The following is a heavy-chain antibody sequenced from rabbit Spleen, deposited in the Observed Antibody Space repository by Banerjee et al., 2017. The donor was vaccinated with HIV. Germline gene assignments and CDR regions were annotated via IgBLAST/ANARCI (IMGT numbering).Heavy chain of an antibody. CDR1: GFSFSYSDY. J-gene: IGHJ6*01. CDR3: ARDSATSFSSYGMDL. V-gene: IGHV1S40*01. Sequence: QSLEESGGDLVKPGASLTLTCTASGFSFSYSDYMCWVRQPPGKGPEWIACIGAGVSYTTYYATWAKGRFTISKTSSTTVTLQMTSLTAADTATYFCARDSATSFSSYGMDLWAQGPSSPS. CDR2: IGAGVSYTT. D-gene: IGHD1-1*01.